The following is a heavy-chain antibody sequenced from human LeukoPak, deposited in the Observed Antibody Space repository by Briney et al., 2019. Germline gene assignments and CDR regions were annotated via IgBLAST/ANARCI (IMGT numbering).Heavy chain of an antibody. D-gene: IGHD6-13*01. J-gene: IGHJ5*02. CDR2: ISPSGTT. CDR3: ARNPAAGTRDWFGP. CDR1: GGSISSGRYY. V-gene: IGHV4-61*09. Sequence: SETLSLTCTVSGGSISSGRYYWSWIRQPAGKGPEWIGHISPSGTTNYNPSLKSRVTIEVDTSNNQFSLKVSSVTDADTAVYYCARNPAAGTRDWFGPWGQGTLVIVSS.